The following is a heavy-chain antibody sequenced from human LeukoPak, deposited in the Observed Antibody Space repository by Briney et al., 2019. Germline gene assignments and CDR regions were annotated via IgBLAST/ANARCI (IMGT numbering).Heavy chain of an antibody. V-gene: IGHV4-59*01. CDR1: GGSISSYY. CDR2: IYYSGST. J-gene: IGHJ4*02. Sequence: SSETLSLTCTVSGGSISSYYWSWIRQPPGKGLEWIGYIYYSGSTNYNPSLKSRVTISVDTSKNQFSLKLSSVTAADTAVYYCARALYGFVDYWGQGTLVTVSS. CDR3: ARALYGFVDY. D-gene: IGHD4-17*01.